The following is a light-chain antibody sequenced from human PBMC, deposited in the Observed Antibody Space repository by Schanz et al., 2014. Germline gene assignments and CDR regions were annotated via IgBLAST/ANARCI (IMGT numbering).Light chain of an antibody. Sequence: EVVMTQSPVTLSVSPGERATLSCRASQSVSSNLAWYQQKRGQAPRLLIFGASTRATGIPARFSGSGSGTDFTLTISSLQSEDFAVYYCQQYNNWPPWTFGQGTTVEIK. V-gene: IGKV3D-15*01. CDR2: GAS. CDR1: QSVSSN. J-gene: IGKJ1*01. CDR3: QQYNNWPPWT.